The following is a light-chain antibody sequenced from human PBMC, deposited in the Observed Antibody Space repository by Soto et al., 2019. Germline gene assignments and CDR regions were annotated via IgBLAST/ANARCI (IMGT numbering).Light chain of an antibody. CDR3: NSDVPGNNVI. CDR1: SRDVGGHDY. J-gene: IGLJ2*01. Sequence: QSVLTQPPSASGSPGQSVTISCTGTSRDVGGHDYVSWYQQHPGKAPKLMIYEVTKRPSGVPDRFSGSKSGNTASLTVSGLQAEDEADYYCNSDVPGNNVIFGGGTKLTVL. V-gene: IGLV2-8*01. CDR2: EVT.